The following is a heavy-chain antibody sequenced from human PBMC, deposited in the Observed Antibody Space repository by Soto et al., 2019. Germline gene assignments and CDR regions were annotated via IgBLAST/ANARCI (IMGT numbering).Heavy chain of an antibody. CDR3: AADSPRDGYNSAY. CDR1: GFTFTRSA. V-gene: IGHV1-58*01. D-gene: IGHD5-12*01. CDR2: TVXGSGNX. Sequence: GXSVKVSCKASGFTFTRSAVQWVRQARGQHLPWIGRTVXGSGNXQYAKKFQERXXITGDTYXXXAYTELSRLRSQDTAVHYCAADSPRDGYNSAYWGQGTLVTVSS. J-gene: IGHJ4*02.